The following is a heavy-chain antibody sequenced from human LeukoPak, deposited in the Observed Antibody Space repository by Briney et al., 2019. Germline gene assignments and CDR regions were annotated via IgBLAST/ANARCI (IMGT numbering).Heavy chain of an antibody. CDR2: ISGSGGST. CDR3: AILTYYYDSSGYPLFQH. D-gene: IGHD3-22*01. V-gene: IGHV3-23*01. CDR1: GFTFSSYA. J-gene: IGHJ1*01. Sequence: GGSLRLSCAASGFTFSSYATSWVRQAPGKGLEWVSAISGSGGSTYYADSVKGRFTISKDNSKNTLYLQMNSLRAEDTAVYYCAILTYYYDSSGYPLFQHWGQGTLVTVSS.